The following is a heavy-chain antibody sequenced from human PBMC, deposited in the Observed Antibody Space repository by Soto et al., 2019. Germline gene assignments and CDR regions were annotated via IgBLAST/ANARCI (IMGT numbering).Heavy chain of an antibody. D-gene: IGHD2-15*01. V-gene: IGHV4-59*01. CDR3: ARGPRYCSGGSCYHY. CDR2: IYYSGST. J-gene: IGHJ4*02. CDR1: GGSIISYY. Sequence: SETLSLTCTVSGGSIISYYWSWIRQPPGKGLEWIGYIYYSGSTNYNPSLKSRVTISVDTSKNQFSLKLSSVTAADTAVYYCARGPRYCSGGSCYHYWGQGTLVTVSS.